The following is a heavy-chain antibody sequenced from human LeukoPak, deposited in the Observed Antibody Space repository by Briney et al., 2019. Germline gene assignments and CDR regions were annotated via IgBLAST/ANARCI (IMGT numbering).Heavy chain of an antibody. CDR2: IKQDGSEK. V-gene: IGHV3-7*01. J-gene: IGHJ6*03. Sequence: GGSLRLSCAASGCTFSTYRMSWVRQAPGKGLEWVANIKQDGSEKHYVDSVKGRFTISRDNAKNSLYLQMSSLRAEDTAVYYCTRVEETATTAAIIRKYSYYYYYMDVWGKGITVTVSS. CDR1: GCTFSTYR. D-gene: IGHD4-11*01. CDR3: TRVEETATTAAIIRKYSYYYYYMDV.